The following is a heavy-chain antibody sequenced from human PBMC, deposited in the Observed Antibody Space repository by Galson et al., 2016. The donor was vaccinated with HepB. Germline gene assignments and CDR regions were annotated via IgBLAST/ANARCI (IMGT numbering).Heavy chain of an antibody. Sequence: PALVKPTQTLTLTCTFSGFSLSTRGMCVSWIRQPPGKALEWLARIDWDDKKRHSTSLETRLTISKDTSENQVVLTMTNMDPVDTATYYCARTPRYCTGDGCDAFDIWGQGTLVTVSS. CDR1: GFSLSTRGMC. CDR2: IDWDDKK. CDR3: ARTPRYCTGDGCDAFDI. J-gene: IGHJ3*02. D-gene: IGHD2-8*02. V-gene: IGHV2-70*11.